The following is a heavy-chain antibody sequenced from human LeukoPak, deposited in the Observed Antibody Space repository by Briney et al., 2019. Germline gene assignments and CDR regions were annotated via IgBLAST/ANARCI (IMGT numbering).Heavy chain of an antibody. CDR1: GFTFSNYG. Sequence: GRSLRLSCAASGFTFSNYGMHWVRQAPGKGLEWVAVIWYDGSIKYYADSVKGRFSISRDNSKNTLCLQMNSLRAEDTAVYYCARYCSGGTCKLGYYCYGMDVWGQGTTVTVSS. D-gene: IGHD2-15*01. J-gene: IGHJ6*02. V-gene: IGHV3-33*01. CDR3: ARYCSGGTCKLGYYCYGMDV. CDR2: IWYDGSIK.